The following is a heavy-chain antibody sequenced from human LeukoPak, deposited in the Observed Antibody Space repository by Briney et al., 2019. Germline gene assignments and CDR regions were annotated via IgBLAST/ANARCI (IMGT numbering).Heavy chain of an antibody. CDR1: GVSISSSSYY. D-gene: IGHD3-3*01. Sequence: SQTLSLTCAVSGVSISSSSYYWGWIRQPPGKGLEWIGSIYYSGSTYYNPSLKSRVTISVDTSKNQFSLKLSSVTAADTAVYYCARRGNYDFWSGYGALSYYFDYWGQGTLVTVSS. V-gene: IGHV4-39*01. J-gene: IGHJ4*02. CDR2: IYYSGST. CDR3: ARRGNYDFWSGYGALSYYFDY.